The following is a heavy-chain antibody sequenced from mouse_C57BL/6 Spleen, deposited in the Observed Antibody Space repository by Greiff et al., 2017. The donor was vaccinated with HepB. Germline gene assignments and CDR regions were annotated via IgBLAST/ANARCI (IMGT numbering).Heavy chain of an antibody. CDR2: ISYDGSN. CDR3: AYYSNYGYFDV. CDR1: GYSITSGYY. Sequence: EVQLQESGPGLVKPSQSLSLTCSVTGYSITSGYYWNWIRQFPGNKLELMGYISYDGSNNYNPSLKNRISFTRDTSKNQFFLKLNSVTTEDTAPYYCAYYSNYGYFDVWGTGTTVTVSS. V-gene: IGHV3-6*01. D-gene: IGHD2-5*01. J-gene: IGHJ1*03.